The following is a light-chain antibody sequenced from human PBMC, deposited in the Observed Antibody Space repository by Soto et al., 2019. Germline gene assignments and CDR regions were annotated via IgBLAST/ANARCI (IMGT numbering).Light chain of an antibody. CDR3: QQRSNWPPWT. J-gene: IGKJ1*01. CDR2: GAS. CDR1: QSVSSK. V-gene: IGKV3-15*01. Sequence: EIGMTQSPATLSVSAGEGATLSWRASQSVSSKLAWYQQKPGQAPRLLIYGASTRATGIPARFSGSGSGTDFTLTISRLEPEDFAVYYCQQRSNWPPWTFGQGTKVDIK.